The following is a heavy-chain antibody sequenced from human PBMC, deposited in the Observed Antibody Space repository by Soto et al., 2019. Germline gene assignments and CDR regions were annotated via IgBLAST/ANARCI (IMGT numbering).Heavy chain of an antibody. CDR1: GYTFTSYG. V-gene: IGHV1-18*01. J-gene: IGHJ6*02. Sequence: ASVKVSCKASGYTFTSYGISWVRQAPGQGLERMGWISAYNGNTNYAQKLQGRVTMTTDTSTSTAYMELRSLRSDDSSLFYCASSGRPHLVYYGMDVWGQGTTVTVAS. CDR2: ISAYNGNT. CDR3: ASSGRPHLVYYGMDV.